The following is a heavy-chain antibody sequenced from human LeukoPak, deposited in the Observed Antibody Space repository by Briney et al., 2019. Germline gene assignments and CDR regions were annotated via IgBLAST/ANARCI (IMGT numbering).Heavy chain of an antibody. CDR3: ARDSDGYSYGDY. CDR2: ISAYNGNT. Sequence: ASVKVSCKASGYTFTSYGIIWVRQAPGQGLEWMGWISAYNGNTNYAQKLQGRVTMTTDTSTSTAYMELRSLRSDDTAVYYCARDSDGYSYGDYWGQGTLVTVSS. CDR1: GYTFTSYG. V-gene: IGHV1-18*01. J-gene: IGHJ4*02. D-gene: IGHD5-18*01.